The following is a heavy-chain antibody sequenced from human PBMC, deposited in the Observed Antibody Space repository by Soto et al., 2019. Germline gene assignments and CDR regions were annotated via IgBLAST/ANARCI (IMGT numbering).Heavy chain of an antibody. Sequence: SETLSLTCTVSGGSISSSSYYWGWIRQPPGKGLEWIGSIYYSGSTYYNPSLKSRVTISVDTSKNQFSLKLSSATAADTAVYYCARQVDDFWSGYYGNYWGQGTLVTVSS. J-gene: IGHJ4*02. D-gene: IGHD3-3*01. CDR1: GGSISSSSYY. CDR2: IYYSGST. V-gene: IGHV4-39*01. CDR3: ARQVDDFWSGYYGNY.